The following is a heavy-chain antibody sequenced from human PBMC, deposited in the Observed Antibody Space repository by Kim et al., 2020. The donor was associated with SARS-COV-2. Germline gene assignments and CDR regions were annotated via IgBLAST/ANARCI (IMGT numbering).Heavy chain of an antibody. CDR2: IFGSGHGT. J-gene: IGHJ2*01. D-gene: IGHD2-2*01. Sequence: GGSLRLSCSASRFTFSSSAMTWVRQAPGKGLEWFSSIFGSGHGTYYADSVKGRFIISRDNSKNTLYLQMTNLRADDTSVYYCVKNVHITSVTFLWYFDLWGLGT. CDR1: RFTFSSSA. CDR3: VKNVHITSVTFLWYFDL. V-gene: IGHV3-23*01.